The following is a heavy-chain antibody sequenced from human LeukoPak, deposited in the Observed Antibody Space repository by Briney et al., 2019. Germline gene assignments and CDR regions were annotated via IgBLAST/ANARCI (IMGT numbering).Heavy chain of an antibody. Sequence: GGSLRLSCAASGFTFSSYGMNWVRQAPGKGVEWVSYISSSGSTIYYADSVKGRFTISRDNTKNSLYLQMNSLRAEDTAVYYCARDRQVGATDFDYWGQGTLVTISS. CDR3: ARDRQVGATDFDY. CDR1: GFTFSSYG. J-gene: IGHJ4*02. V-gene: IGHV3-48*03. CDR2: ISSSGSTI. D-gene: IGHD1-26*01.